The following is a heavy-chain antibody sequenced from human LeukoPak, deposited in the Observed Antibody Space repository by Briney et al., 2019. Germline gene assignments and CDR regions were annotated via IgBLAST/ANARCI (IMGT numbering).Heavy chain of an antibody. CDR3: ARDPYGSGRKLDY. Sequence: ASVKVSCKASGGTFSSYAISWVRQAPGQGLEWMGWINPNSGGTNYAQKFQGRVTMTRDTSISTAYMELSRLRSDDTAVYYCARDPYGSGRKLDYWGQGTLVTVSS. CDR2: INPNSGGT. D-gene: IGHD3-10*01. J-gene: IGHJ4*02. CDR1: GGTFSSYA. V-gene: IGHV1-2*02.